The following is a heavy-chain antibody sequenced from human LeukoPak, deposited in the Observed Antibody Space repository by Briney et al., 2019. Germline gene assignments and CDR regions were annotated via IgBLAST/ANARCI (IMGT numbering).Heavy chain of an antibody. CDR1: GFTFSDYY. Sequence: SGGSLRLSCAASGFTFSDYYMSWIRQAPGKGLEWVSYISSSSSYTNYADSVKGRFTISRDNAKNSLYLQMNSLRAEDTAVYYCAGAPTIFGVVIASWGQGTPVTVSS. D-gene: IGHD3-3*01. V-gene: IGHV3-11*06. CDR2: ISSSSSYT. J-gene: IGHJ4*02. CDR3: AGAPTIFGVVIAS.